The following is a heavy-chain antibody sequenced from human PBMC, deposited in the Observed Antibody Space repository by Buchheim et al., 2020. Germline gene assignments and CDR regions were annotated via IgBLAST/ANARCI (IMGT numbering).Heavy chain of an antibody. Sequence: EVQLVESGGGLAQPGGSLRLSCAASGFTFSSYSMSWVRQAPGKGLEWVSYISRSSSTIYYADSAKGRFTISRDNSKNTLYLQMNSLRAEDTAVYYCAKAGKISEYCSSTSCYSAFDIWGQGT. CDR2: ISRSSSTI. CDR3: AKAGKISEYCSSTSCYSAFDI. D-gene: IGHD2-2*02. V-gene: IGHV3-48*01. J-gene: IGHJ3*02. CDR1: GFTFSSYS.